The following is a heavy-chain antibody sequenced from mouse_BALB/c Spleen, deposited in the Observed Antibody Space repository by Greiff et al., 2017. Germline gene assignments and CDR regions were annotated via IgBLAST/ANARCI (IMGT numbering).Heavy chain of an antibody. Sequence: DVQLQESGPGLVKPSQSLSLTCSVTGYSITSGYYWNWIRQFPGNKLEWMGYISYDGSNNYNPSLKNRISITRDTSKNQFFLKLNSVTTEDTATYYCARTLTGTGWFAYWGQGTLVTVSA. J-gene: IGHJ3*01. V-gene: IGHV3-6*02. CDR1: GYSITSGYY. D-gene: IGHD4-1*01. CDR2: ISYDGSN. CDR3: ARTLTGTGWFAY.